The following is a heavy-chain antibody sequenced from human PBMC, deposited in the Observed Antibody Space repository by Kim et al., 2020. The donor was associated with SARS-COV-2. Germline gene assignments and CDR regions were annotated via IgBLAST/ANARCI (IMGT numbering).Heavy chain of an antibody. CDR1: GFTFSSYA. D-gene: IGHD2-21*02. J-gene: IGHJ4*02. CDR3: AKDQVVTAIQGRYGY. V-gene: IGHV3-23*01. CDR2: ISAGGST. Sequence: GGSLRLSCAASGFTFSSYAMTWVRQAPGKGLEWVSAISAGGSTYYADSVKGRFTISRDNSRNTLYLQMNSLRAEDTAVYYCAKDQVVTAIQGRYGYWGQG.